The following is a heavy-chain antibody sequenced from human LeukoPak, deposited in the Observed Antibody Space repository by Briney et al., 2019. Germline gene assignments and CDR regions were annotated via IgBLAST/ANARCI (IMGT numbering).Heavy chain of an antibody. D-gene: IGHD5/OR15-5a*01. Sequence: AETLSLTCAVYGGSFSGYYWSWIRQPPGKGLEWIGEINHSGSTNYYPSLKSRVTISVDTSKNQFSLKLSSVTAADTAVYYCARGHLVSNAFDIWGQGTMVT. CDR3: ARGHLVSNAFDI. CDR1: GGSFSGYY. V-gene: IGHV4-34*01. J-gene: IGHJ3*02. CDR2: INHSGST.